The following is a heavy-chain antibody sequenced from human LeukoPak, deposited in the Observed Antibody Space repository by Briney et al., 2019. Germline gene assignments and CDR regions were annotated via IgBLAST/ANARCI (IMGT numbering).Heavy chain of an antibody. CDR3: AKHGGSWTFDY. V-gene: IGHV4-59*08. CDR2: VYDSGSA. D-gene: IGHD6-13*01. J-gene: IGHJ4*02. CDR1: GVSISTYY. Sequence: SETLSLTCTVSGVSISTYYWRWIRQPPGKEVEWIGYVYDSGSANYNPSLKSRVTISVDTSKNQFSLKLSSVTAADTAVYYCAKHGGSWTFDYWGQGTLVTVSS.